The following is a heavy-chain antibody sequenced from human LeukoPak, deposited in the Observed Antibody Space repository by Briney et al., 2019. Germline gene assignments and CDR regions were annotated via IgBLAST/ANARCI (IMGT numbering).Heavy chain of an antibody. CDR2: IYTSGST. D-gene: IGHD3-10*01. J-gene: IGHJ4*02. Sequence: SETLSLTCTVSGGSISSGSYYWSWIRQPAGKGLEWIGRIYTSGSTNYNPSLKSRVTISVDTSKNQFSLKLSSVTAADTAVYYCAREFYELSPKMESYGSGSLLDYWGQGTLVTVSS. CDR3: AREFYELSPKMESYGSGSLLDY. V-gene: IGHV4-61*02. CDR1: GGSISSGSYY.